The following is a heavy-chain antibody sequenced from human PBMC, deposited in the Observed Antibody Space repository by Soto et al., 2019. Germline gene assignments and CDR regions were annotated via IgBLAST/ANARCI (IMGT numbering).Heavy chain of an antibody. CDR2: IKSKTDGGTT. V-gene: IGHV3-15*07. CDR3: TTTRAVAGLGHYYYYGMDV. CDR1: GFTFSNAW. Sequence: GGSLRLSCAASGFTFSNAWMNWVRQAPGKGLEWVGRIKSKTDGGTTDYAAPVKGRFTISRDDSKNTLYLQMNSLKTEDIAVYYCTTTRAVAGLGHYYYYGMDVWGQGTTVTVSS. J-gene: IGHJ6*02. D-gene: IGHD6-19*01.